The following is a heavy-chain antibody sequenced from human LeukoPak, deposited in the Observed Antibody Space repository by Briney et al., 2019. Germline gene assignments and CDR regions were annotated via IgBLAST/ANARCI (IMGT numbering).Heavy chain of an antibody. CDR1: GGSISSYY. CDR2: IYYSGST. J-gene: IGHJ4*02. V-gene: IGHV4-59*01. CDR3: ATTVTIWAPFGY. D-gene: IGHD4-17*01. Sequence: SVTLSLTCTASGGSISSYYWSWIRQPPGKGLEWIGYIYYSGSTNYNPSLKSRVTISVDTSKNQFSLKLSSVTAADTAVYYCATTVTIWAPFGYWGQGTLVTVSS.